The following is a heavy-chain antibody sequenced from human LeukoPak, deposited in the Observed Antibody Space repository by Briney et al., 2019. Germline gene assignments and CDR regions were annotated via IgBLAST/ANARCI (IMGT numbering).Heavy chain of an antibody. CDR1: GFTFSSYA. J-gene: IGHJ4*02. CDR2: ISYDGSNK. CDR3: ARDGVPSGSLNYYDSSGYFDY. Sequence: GGSLRLSCAASGFTFSSYAMHWVRQAPGKGLEWVAVISYDGSNKYYADSVKGRFTTSRDNSKNTLHLQMNSLRAEDTAVYYCARDGVPSGSLNYYDSSGYFDYSGQGTLVTVSS. D-gene: IGHD3-22*01. V-gene: IGHV3-30*04.